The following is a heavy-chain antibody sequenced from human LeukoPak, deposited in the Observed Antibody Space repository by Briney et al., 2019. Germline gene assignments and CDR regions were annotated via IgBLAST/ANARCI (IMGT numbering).Heavy chain of an antibody. CDR3: ATEVVGATSSYYFDY. D-gene: IGHD1-26*01. CDR1: GYTFTGYY. CDR2: INPNSGGT. J-gene: IGHJ4*02. Sequence: ASVKVSCKASGYTFTGYYMHWVRQAPGQGLEWMGWINPNSGGTNYAQKFQGRVTMTEDTSTDTAYMELSSLRSEDTAVYYCATEVVGATSSYYFDYWGQGTLVTVSS. V-gene: IGHV1-2*02.